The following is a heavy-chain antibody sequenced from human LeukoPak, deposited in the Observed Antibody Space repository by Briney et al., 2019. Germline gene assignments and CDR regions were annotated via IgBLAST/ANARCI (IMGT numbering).Heavy chain of an antibody. J-gene: IGHJ4*02. CDR2: IFYSGST. CDR3: ARDPPRRRHDY. CDR1: GGSVSSGSYY. D-gene: IGHD1-14*01. V-gene: IGHV4-61*01. Sequence: SETLSLTCTVSGGSVSSGSYYWSWIRQPPGRGLEWIGYIFYSGSTNYNPSLKSRVTISVDTTKNQFSLKLSSVTAADTAVYYCARDPPRRRHDYWGQGTLVTVSS.